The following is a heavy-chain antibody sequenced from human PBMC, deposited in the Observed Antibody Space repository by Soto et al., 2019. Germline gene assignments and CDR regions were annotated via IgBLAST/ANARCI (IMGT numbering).Heavy chain of an antibody. J-gene: IGHJ4*02. Sequence: HVQLVQSGAEVKKPGASVKVSCKASGYTFASYGITWVRQAPGQGLEWMGWISAYNGNTNYAQKLQGRVTMTTDTSTSTAYMELRXXXXXXXXXXXXXXXXXXXXXXGQGXLVTVSS. CDR2: ISAYNGNT. CDR1: GYTFASYG. V-gene: IGHV1-18*01. CDR3: XXXXXXXXX.